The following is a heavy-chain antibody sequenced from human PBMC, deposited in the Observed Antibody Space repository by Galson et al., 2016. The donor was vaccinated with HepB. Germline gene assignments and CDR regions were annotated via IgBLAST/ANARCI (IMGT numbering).Heavy chain of an antibody. CDR1: GGSTSSDSW. Sequence: SETLSLTCAVSGGSTSSDSWWHWVRQPPGKGLEWIGEIYHSGNAHYNPSLKSRVAMSVDTSKNQFFLKLSSVTAADTAVYYCAREGYDFPSPEDTYVIDIWGKGTMVTVSS. D-gene: IGHD1-20*01. CDR3: AREGYDFPSPEDTYVIDI. CDR2: IYHSGNA. V-gene: IGHV4-4*02. J-gene: IGHJ6*04.